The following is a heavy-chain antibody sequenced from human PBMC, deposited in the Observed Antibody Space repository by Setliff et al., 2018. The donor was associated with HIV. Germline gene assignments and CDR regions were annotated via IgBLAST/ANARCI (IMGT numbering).Heavy chain of an antibody. Sequence: LSLTCTVSGGSISSGSYYWSWIRQPAGKGLEWIGRIYTSGSTNYNPSLKSRVTISVDTSKNQFSLKLSSVTAADTAVYYCARGLPSVWGQGTLVTVSS. CDR3: ARGLPSV. V-gene: IGHV4-61*02. CDR2: IYTSGST. CDR1: GGSISSGSYY. J-gene: IGHJ4*02.